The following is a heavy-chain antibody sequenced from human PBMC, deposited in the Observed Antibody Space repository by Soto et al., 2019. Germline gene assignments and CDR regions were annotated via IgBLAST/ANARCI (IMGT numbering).Heavy chain of an antibody. J-gene: IGHJ4*02. CDR1: GYSFTSYG. Sequence: QVQLVQSGGEVKEPGASVQVSCKASGYSFTSYGINWVRQVPGQGLEWMGWISTYDGTTKYAQKVQGRVTMTTDESTSTDYMELRSLRSDDTAVYYCARDQVFEDSRGNLAGYWGQGTLVTVSS. V-gene: IGHV1-18*01. D-gene: IGHD3-22*01. CDR2: ISTYDGTT. CDR3: ARDQVFEDSRGNLAGY.